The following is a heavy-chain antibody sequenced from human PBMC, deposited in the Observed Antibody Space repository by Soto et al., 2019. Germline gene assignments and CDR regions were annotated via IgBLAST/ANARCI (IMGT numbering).Heavy chain of an antibody. D-gene: IGHD2-8*01. CDR3: AKGKSENGVDWLDP. Sequence: GGSLRLSCAASGFMFENYAMIWVRQAPGKGLEWVATVRGHSYGAYYADSVRGRFIISRDNSKNTMSLQLNSLRDEDTAIYYCAKGKSENGVDWLDPWGPGTLVTVSS. J-gene: IGHJ5*02. CDR1: GFMFENYA. V-gene: IGHV3-23*01. CDR2: VRGHSYGA.